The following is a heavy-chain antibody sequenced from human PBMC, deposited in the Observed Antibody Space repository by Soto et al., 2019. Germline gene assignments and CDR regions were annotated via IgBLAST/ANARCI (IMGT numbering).Heavy chain of an antibody. CDR2: IYYSGST. Sequence: SETLSLTCTVSGGSISSGGDYWSWIRQPPGKGLEWIGSIYYSGSTDYNPSLKSRVTISVDTSKNQFSLKLTSVTAADTAVHYCARSGGLQHIDYWGQGTLVTVSS. CDR3: ARSGGLQHIDY. V-gene: IGHV4-39*01. CDR1: GGSISSGGDY. J-gene: IGHJ4*02. D-gene: IGHD4-4*01.